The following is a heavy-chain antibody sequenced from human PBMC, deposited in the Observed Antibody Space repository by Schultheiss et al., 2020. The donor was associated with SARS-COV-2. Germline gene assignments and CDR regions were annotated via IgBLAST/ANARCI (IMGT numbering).Heavy chain of an antibody. Sequence: SETLSLTCTVSGGSISSYYWSWIRQPAGKGLEWIGRIYTSGSTNYNPSLKSRVTMSVDTSKNQFSLKLSSVTAADTAVYYCARPRYYYDSSGQQSHAFDIWGQGTMVTVSS. CDR1: GGSISSYY. D-gene: IGHD3-22*01. CDR2: IYTSGST. CDR3: ARPRYYYDSSGQQSHAFDI. J-gene: IGHJ3*02. V-gene: IGHV4-4*07.